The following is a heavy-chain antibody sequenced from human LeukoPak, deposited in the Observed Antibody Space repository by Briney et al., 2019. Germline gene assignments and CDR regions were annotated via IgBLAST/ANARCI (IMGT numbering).Heavy chain of an antibody. CDR3: ARGKGHYYDSSGYHY. Sequence: GGSLRLSCAASGFTFSSYSMNWVRQAPGGGLGWVSSISSSSSYRYFADSVKGRFTISRDNAKNSLYLQMNSLRAEDTAVYYCARGKGHYYDSSGYHYWGQGTLVTVSS. V-gene: IGHV3-21*01. CDR2: ISSSSSYR. D-gene: IGHD3-22*01. J-gene: IGHJ4*02. CDR1: GFTFSSYS.